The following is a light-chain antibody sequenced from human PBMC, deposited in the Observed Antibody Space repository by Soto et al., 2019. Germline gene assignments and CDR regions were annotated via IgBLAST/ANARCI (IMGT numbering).Light chain of an antibody. J-gene: IGLJ2*01. CDR2: EVI. V-gene: IGLV2-14*01. CDR3: SSYTSSTTLVV. CDR1: SSDVGGYNY. Sequence: QSALTQPASVSGSPGQSITISCTGTSSDVGGYNYVSWYQQHPGKAPKLMIYEVINRPSGVSNRFSGAKSGNTASLTISGLQAADEADYYCSSYTSSTTLVVFGGGTKLTVL.